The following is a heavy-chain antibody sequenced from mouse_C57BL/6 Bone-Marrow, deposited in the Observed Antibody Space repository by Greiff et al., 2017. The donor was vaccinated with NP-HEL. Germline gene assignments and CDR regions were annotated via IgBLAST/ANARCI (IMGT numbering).Heavy chain of an antibody. Sequence: QVQLQQSGAELVKPGASVKMSCKASGYTFTSYWITWVKQRPGQGLEWIGDIYPGSGSTNYNEKFKSKATLTVDPSSSTAYMQLSSLTSEDSAVYYCANYYGSRRGDYAMDYWGQGTSVTVSS. D-gene: IGHD1-1*01. CDR3: ANYYGSRRGDYAMDY. V-gene: IGHV1-55*01. CDR2: IYPGSGST. J-gene: IGHJ4*01. CDR1: GYTFTSYW.